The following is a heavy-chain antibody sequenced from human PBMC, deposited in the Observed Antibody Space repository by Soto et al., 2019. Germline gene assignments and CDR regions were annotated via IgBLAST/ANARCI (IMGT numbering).Heavy chain of an antibody. Sequence: PGGSLRLSCAASGFSFSTYAMSWVRQAPGKGLEWVSGISGSGGTTYYVDSVKGRFTISRDNSKNTLYLQVNSLRAEDTAVYYCAKVAWYSYGNFDYWGQGTLVTVSS. V-gene: IGHV3-23*01. CDR3: AKVAWYSYGNFDY. J-gene: IGHJ4*02. D-gene: IGHD5-18*01. CDR2: ISGSGGTT. CDR1: GFSFSTYA.